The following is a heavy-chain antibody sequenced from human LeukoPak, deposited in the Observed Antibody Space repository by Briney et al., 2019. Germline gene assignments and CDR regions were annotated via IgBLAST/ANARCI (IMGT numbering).Heavy chain of an antibody. CDR2: IDYRGNT. CDR1: GASLSFSDYY. CDR3: ARPSLTRGGYSYAGDYFDY. Sequence: SETLSLTCTVSGASLSFSDYYWTWIRQPPGKGLEWIGSIDYRGNTYYNPSLKSRVTMSMDTSKNQFSLKLTSVTAADTAVYYCARPSLTRGGYSYAGDYFDYWGQGTLVTVSS. D-gene: IGHD5-18*01. V-gene: IGHV4-39*07. J-gene: IGHJ4*02.